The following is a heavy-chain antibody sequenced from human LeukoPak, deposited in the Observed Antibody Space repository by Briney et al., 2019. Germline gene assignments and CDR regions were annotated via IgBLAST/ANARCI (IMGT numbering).Heavy chain of an antibody. CDR2: ISGSAVST. CDR1: GFTFSSYG. J-gene: IGHJ4*02. D-gene: IGHD4-11*01. CDR3: ACNYGGFDY. Sequence: GGSLRLSCAASGFTFSSYGMSWVRQAPGKGLEWVSAISGSAVSTYYADSVKGRFTISRDNSKNTLYLQMNSLRAEDTAVYYCACNYGGFDYWGQGTLVTVSS. V-gene: IGHV3-23*01.